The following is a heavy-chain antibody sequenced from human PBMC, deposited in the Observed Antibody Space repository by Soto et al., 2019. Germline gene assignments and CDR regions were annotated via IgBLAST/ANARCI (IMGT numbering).Heavy chain of an antibody. D-gene: IGHD2-21*02. Sequence: ASVKVSCKPSGYTLNTYYLHWVRQAPGQGLEWMGMIHPSGGGSTYAQKFLGRVTMTMDSSTSTVFMELTSLRSADTAVYYCARGGHIAVVTDSFDSWGQGTLVTVSS. CDR1: GYTLNTYY. J-gene: IGHJ4*02. CDR3: ARGGHIAVVTDSFDS. CDR2: IHPSGGGS. V-gene: IGHV1-46*02.